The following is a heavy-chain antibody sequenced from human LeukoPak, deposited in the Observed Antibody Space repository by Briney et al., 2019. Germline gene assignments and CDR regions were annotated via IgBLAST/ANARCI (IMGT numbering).Heavy chain of an antibody. CDR3: AKGGSNNWSFDN. CDR1: GLTFSNYG. Sequence: GGSLRLSCAAAGLTFSNYGMHWVRQAPGKGLQWVAYIRYDGRKKYSADSVKGRFTIYRDNSKSTLYLKMNSLRPEDTAVYYCAKGGSNNWSFDNWGQGTLVTVSS. CDR2: IRYDGRKK. V-gene: IGHV3-30*02. J-gene: IGHJ4*02. D-gene: IGHD1-1*01.